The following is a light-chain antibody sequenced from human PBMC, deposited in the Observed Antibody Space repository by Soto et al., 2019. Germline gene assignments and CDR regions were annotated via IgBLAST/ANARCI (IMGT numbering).Light chain of an antibody. J-gene: IGKJ1*01. V-gene: IGKV3-20*01. CDR1: HTVSSN. Sequence: TQSPATLSVSPGELATLSCSASHTVSSNLAWYQQKPVQSPRLLIYGTSTRATGIPDRFSGSGSGTEFTLTIRRLEPEDLAVYYWKQYGSSGTCGQGTKVDIK. CDR2: GTS. CDR3: KQYGSSGT.